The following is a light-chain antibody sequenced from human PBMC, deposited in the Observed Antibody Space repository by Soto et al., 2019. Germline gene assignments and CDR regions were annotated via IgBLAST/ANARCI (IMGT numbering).Light chain of an antibody. Sequence: DIQMTQSPSSLSASIGDRVTITCRASQGIFNYLAWYQKKPGKVPKLLIYAASTLQSGVPSRFSGSGSGTDFTLTISSLLPEDVATYYCQKYNSDPRTFGQGTKVAIK. CDR3: QKYNSDPRT. CDR2: AAS. V-gene: IGKV1-27*01. J-gene: IGKJ1*01. CDR1: QGIFNY.